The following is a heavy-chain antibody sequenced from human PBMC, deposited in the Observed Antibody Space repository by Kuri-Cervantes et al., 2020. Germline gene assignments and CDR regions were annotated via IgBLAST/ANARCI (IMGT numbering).Heavy chain of an antibody. V-gene: IGHV3-9*01. CDR2: ITWNSGSI. Sequence: LSLTCAASGFTFAEYGMHWVRQAPGKGLEWVSGITWNSGSIGYADSVKGRFTISRDNAKNSLYLQMNSLIAEDTALYYCAKGDTAVYYYYMDVWGKGTTVTVSS. CDR1: GFTFAEYG. J-gene: IGHJ6*03. CDR3: AKGDTAVYYYYMDV. D-gene: IGHD2-21*02.